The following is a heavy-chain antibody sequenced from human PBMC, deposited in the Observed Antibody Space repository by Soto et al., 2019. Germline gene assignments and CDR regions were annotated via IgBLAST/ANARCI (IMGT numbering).Heavy chain of an antibody. CDR1: GFPFSNYD. Sequence: QVHLVESGGGAVQPGTSLRLSCAASGFPFSNYDMHWVRQTPGKGLEWLAMIWYDGTTRNYAESVKGRFVISRDDSKNTLFLEMNDLRIDDTALYFCARRGNTWYLTDYWGQGTLVTVSS. V-gene: IGHV3-33*01. CDR2: IWYDGTTR. J-gene: IGHJ4*02. D-gene: IGHD6-13*01. CDR3: ARRGNTWYLTDY.